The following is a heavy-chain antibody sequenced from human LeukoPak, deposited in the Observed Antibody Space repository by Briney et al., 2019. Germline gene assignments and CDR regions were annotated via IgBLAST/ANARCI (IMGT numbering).Heavy chain of an antibody. D-gene: IGHD6-19*01. CDR1: GFTFSSYS. CDR3: ARVGYSSGGGDY. Sequence: GGSLRLSCAASGFTFSSYSMNWVRQAPGKGLEWVSSISSSSSYIYYADSVKGRFSISRDNAKNSLYLQMNRLRAEDTAVYYCARVGYSSGGGDYWGQGTLVTVSS. V-gene: IGHV3-21*01. CDR2: ISSSSSYI. J-gene: IGHJ4*02.